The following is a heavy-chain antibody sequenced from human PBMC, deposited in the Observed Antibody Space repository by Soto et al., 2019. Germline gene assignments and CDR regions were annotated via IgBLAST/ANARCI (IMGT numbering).Heavy chain of an antibody. D-gene: IGHD2-15*01. CDR2: IYYSGST. CDR3: ARVIEVVPAAIDLGYCSGGSCYYFDY. V-gene: IGHV4-31*03. J-gene: IGHJ4*02. Sequence: SETLSLTCTVSGGSISSGGYYWSWIRQHPGKGLEWIGYIYYSGSTYYNPSLKSRVTISVDTSKNQFSLKLSSVTAADTAVYYCARVIEVVPAAIDLGYCSGGSCYYFDYWGQGTLVTVSS. CDR1: GGSISSGGYY.